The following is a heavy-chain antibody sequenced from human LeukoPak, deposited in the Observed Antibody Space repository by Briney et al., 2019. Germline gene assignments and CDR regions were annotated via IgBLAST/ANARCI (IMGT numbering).Heavy chain of an antibody. CDR1: GFTFCDYA. V-gene: IGHV3-49*03. CDR2: IRSKAYGGTT. Sequence: GGSLRLSCTASGFTFCDYAMSWFRQAPGKGRGWVGFIRSKAYGGTTEYAASVKGRFTISRDDPKSIAYLQMNSLKTEDTAVYYCTRVVRGAPPYAFDIWGQGTMVTVSS. J-gene: IGHJ3*02. CDR3: TRVVRGAPPYAFDI. D-gene: IGHD3-10*01.